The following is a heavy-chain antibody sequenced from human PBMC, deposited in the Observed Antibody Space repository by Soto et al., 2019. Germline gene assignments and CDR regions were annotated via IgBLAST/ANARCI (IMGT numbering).Heavy chain of an antibody. CDR1: GFSFSSYA. CDR3: AKGGLYSNSWYEGY. J-gene: IGHJ4*02. CDR2: ISGSAGST. D-gene: IGHD6-13*01. Sequence: EVQLLESGGDLVQPGGSMRLSCAASGFSFSSYAMSWVRQAPGKGLEWVSSISGSAGSTYNADSVKGRFTISRDNSKNTLYLQMNSLRAEDTAVYYWAKGGLYSNSWYEGYWGQGTLVTVSS. V-gene: IGHV3-23*01.